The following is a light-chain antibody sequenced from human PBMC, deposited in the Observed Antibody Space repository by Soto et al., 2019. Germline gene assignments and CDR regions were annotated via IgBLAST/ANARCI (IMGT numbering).Light chain of an antibody. CDR2: EVS. Sequence: QSVLTQPASASGPPGQSITISCTGTSSDVGGYNYVSWYQQYPGKAPKLMIYEVSNRPSGVSNRFSGSKSGNTASLTISGLQAEDEADYYCSSYTSSNTYVFGTGTKLTVL. CDR3: SSYTSSNTYV. J-gene: IGLJ1*01. CDR1: SSDVGGYNY. V-gene: IGLV2-14*01.